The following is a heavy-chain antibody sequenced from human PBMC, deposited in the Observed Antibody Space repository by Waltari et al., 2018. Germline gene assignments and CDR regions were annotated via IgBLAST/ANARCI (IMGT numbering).Heavy chain of an antibody. CDR3: ARMGTTVTTRGYYYYYMDV. CDR2: INQSGST. CDR1: GGSFSGYY. Sequence: QVQLQQWGAGLLKPSETLSLTCAVYGGSFSGYYWSWIRQPPGKGLEWIGEINQSGSTNYNPSLKSRVTISVDTSKNQFSLKLSSVTAADTAVYYCARMGTTVTTRGYYYYYMDVWGKGTTVTVSS. D-gene: IGHD4-17*01. J-gene: IGHJ6*03. V-gene: IGHV4-34*01.